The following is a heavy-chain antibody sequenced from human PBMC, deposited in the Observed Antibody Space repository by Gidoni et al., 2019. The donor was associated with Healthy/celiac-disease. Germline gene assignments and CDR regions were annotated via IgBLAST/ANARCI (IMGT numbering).Heavy chain of an antibody. CDR2: IYSGGST. CDR1: GFTVSSNY. Sequence: EMQLVESGGGLIKPGGSLRLSCAASGFTVSSNYMSWVRQAPGKGLEWVSFIYSGGSTYYADSVKGRFTISRDNSKNTLYLQMNSLRAEDTAVYYCAYIWRTDAFDIWGQGTMVTVSS. D-gene: IGHD3-16*01. J-gene: IGHJ3*02. CDR3: AYIWRTDAFDI. V-gene: IGHV3-53*01.